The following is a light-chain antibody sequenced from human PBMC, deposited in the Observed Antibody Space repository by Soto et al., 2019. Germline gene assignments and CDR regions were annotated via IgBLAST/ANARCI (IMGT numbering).Light chain of an antibody. CDR2: DAS. Sequence: EIVLTQSPATLSLAPGERATLSCRASQSVSSYLAWYQQKPGQAPRLLIYDASKRATGIPARFSGSGFGTDYTLTISSLEPEDFAVYYCQQRSKWRTFGQGTKVDIK. CDR1: QSVSSY. J-gene: IGKJ1*01. CDR3: QQRSKWRT. V-gene: IGKV3-11*01.